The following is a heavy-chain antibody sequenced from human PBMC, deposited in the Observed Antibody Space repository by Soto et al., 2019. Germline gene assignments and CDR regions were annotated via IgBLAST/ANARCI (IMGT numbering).Heavy chain of an antibody. CDR3: ARSADYYDSSGYYGFDY. Sequence: SETLSLTCTVSGGSISSGGYYWSWIRQHPGKGLEWIGYIYYSGSTYYNPSLKSRVTISVGTSKNQFSLKLSSVTAADTAVYYCARSADYYDSSGYYGFDYWGQGTLVTVSS. CDR1: GGSISSGGYY. J-gene: IGHJ4*02. D-gene: IGHD3-22*01. CDR2: IYYSGST. V-gene: IGHV4-31*03.